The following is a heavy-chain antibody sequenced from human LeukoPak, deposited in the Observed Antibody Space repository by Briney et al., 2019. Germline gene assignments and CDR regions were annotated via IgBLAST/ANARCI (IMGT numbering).Heavy chain of an antibody. CDR2: MNPNSGKK. CDR1: GYTFISYD. V-gene: IGHV1-8*01. CDR3: ARGVVGWNEEYYFDY. D-gene: IGHD1-1*01. J-gene: IGHJ4*02. Sequence: GASVKVSCKASGYTFISYDINWVRQANGQGLEWMGWMNPNSGKKGYEQKLQGRDNMNRNTTISTEYMELSSLRSEDTAVYYCARGVVGWNEEYYFDYWGQGTLFTVSS.